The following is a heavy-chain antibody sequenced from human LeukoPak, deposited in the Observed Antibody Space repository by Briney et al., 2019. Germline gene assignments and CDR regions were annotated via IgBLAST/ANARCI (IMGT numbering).Heavy chain of an antibody. Sequence: SETLSLTCTVSGGSISSYYWSWIRQPPGKGLEWIGYIYYSGSTNYNPSLKSRVTISVDTSKNQFSLKLSSVTAADTAVYYCARHGSDVVVAHYFDYWGQGTLVTVSS. CDR3: ARHGSDVVVAHYFDY. J-gene: IGHJ4*02. D-gene: IGHD3-22*01. V-gene: IGHV4-59*08. CDR1: GGSISSYY. CDR2: IYYSGST.